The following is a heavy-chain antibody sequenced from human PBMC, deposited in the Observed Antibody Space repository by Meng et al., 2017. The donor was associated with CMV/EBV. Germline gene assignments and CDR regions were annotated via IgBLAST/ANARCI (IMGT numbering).Heavy chain of an antibody. CDR2: ISAYNGNT. CDR3: AREDYYDSSGYYPFDY. J-gene: IGHJ4*02. V-gene: IGHV1-18*01. Sequence: GGSLRLSCKASGYTFTSYGISWVRQAPGQGLEWMGWISAYNGNTNYAQKLQGRVTMTTDTSTSTAYMELRSLRSDDTAVYYCAREDYYDSSGYYPFDYWGQGTLVTVSS. D-gene: IGHD3-22*01. CDR1: GYTFTSYG.